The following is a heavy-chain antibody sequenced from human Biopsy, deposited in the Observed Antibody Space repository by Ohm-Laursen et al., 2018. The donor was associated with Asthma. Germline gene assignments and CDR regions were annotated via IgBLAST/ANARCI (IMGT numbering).Heavy chain of an antibody. V-gene: IGHV3-23*01. CDR1: GFTFNSYW. D-gene: IGHD5/OR15-5a*01. J-gene: IGHJ4*02. CDR2: ISGDAQRT. Sequence: SLRLSCTASGFTFNSYWMSWVRQAPGKGLEWVSGISGDAQRTYYEDSVKGRFTISRDNSKNTIYLQLNSLRAEDTAVYYCAKDWKSLYVQYFFEYWGQGTLVTVSS. CDR3: AKDWKSLYVQYFFEY.